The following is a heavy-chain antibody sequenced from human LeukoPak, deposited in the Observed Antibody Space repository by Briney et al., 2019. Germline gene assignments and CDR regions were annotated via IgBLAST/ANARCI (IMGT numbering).Heavy chain of an antibody. D-gene: IGHD6-25*01. CDR3: AKDAADPRPDY. Sequence: GGSLRLSCTASGFIFSNYGMHWVRQAPGKGLEWVALIWYDGSNDQYAESVKGRFTISRDNSKNTLYLQMNSLRIEDTAVYYCAKDAADPRPDYWGQGTLVTVSS. CDR1: GFIFSNYG. V-gene: IGHV3-33*06. CDR2: IWYDGSND. J-gene: IGHJ4*02.